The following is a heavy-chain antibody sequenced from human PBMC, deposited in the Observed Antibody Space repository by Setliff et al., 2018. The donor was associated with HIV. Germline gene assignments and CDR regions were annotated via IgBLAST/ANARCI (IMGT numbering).Heavy chain of an antibody. D-gene: IGHD3-3*01. V-gene: IGHV4-61*02. CDR3: TREFFY. J-gene: IGHJ4*02. CDR2: IYTRGSV. Sequence: KTSETLSLTCTVSGDFISSGNFHWNWIRQPAGKGPEWIGLIYTRGSVSYNPSLMSRVTISLDTSKNQLSLKLSSVTAADTAVYYCTREFFYWGQGILVTVSS. CDR1: GDFISSGNFH.